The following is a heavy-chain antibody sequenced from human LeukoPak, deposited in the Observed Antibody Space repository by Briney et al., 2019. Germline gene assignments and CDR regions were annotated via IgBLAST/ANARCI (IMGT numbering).Heavy chain of an antibody. Sequence: GGSLRLSCAASGFTFSSYSMNWVRQAPGKGLEWVSSISSSSSYIYYADSVKGRFTISRDNAKNSLYLQMNSLRAEDTAVYYCARDRSGDWDFDYWGQGTLVTVSS. CDR1: GFTFSSYS. CDR2: ISSSSSYI. CDR3: ARDRSGDWDFDY. J-gene: IGHJ4*02. D-gene: IGHD2-21*02. V-gene: IGHV3-21*01.